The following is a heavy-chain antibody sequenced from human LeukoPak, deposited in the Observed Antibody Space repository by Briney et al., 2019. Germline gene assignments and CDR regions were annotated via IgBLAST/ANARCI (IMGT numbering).Heavy chain of an antibody. CDR3: ARGRLGYCSGGSCYSETFDI. CDR1: GASISSGNYY. J-gene: IGHJ3*02. D-gene: IGHD2-15*01. Sequence: SETLSLTCTVSGASISSGNYYWSWIRQHPGKGLEWIGYSYSSGTTYYNPSLKSRLSISLDTSKNQASLKVDSVTAADTAVYFCARGRLGYCSGGSCYSETFDIWGQGTMVTVSS. CDR2: SYSSGTT. V-gene: IGHV4-31*03.